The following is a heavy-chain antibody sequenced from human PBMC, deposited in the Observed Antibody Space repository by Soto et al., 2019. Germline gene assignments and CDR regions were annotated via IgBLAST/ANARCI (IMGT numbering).Heavy chain of an antibody. J-gene: IGHJ6*03. Sequence: PGRALRIGRGAIWVTCGSLWKSWVRQAPGKGLEWVANIKQDGSGKYYVDSVKGRFTISRDNAKNSLYLQMNSLRAEDTAVYYCAREGGWTIFGRMDVWGKGTTVTVSS. CDR3: AREGGWTIFGRMDV. CDR2: IKQDGSGK. CDR1: WVTCGSLW. V-gene: IGHV3-7*01. D-gene: IGHD3-3*01.